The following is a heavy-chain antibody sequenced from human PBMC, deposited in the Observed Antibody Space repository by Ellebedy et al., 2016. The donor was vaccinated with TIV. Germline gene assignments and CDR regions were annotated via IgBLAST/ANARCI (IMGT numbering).Heavy chain of an antibody. J-gene: IGHJ4*02. Sequence: PGGSLRLSCAASGFTFSSYGMHWVRQAPGKGLEWVSYISSSGSTIYYADSVKGRFTISRDNAKNSLYLQMNSLRAEDTAVYYCARLVVGVIDYWGQGTLVTVSS. CDR2: ISSSGSTI. CDR3: ARLVVGVIDY. V-gene: IGHV3-48*04. CDR1: GFTFSSYG. D-gene: IGHD3-22*01.